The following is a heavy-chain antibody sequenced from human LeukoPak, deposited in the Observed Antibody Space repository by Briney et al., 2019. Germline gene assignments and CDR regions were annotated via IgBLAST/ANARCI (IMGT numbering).Heavy chain of an antibody. J-gene: IGHJ3*02. Sequence: GRSLRLSCAASGFTFSSYGMHWVRQAPGKGLEWVAVIWYDGSNKYYADSVKGRFTISRDNSKNTLYLQMNSLRAEDTAVYYCARDPRSGYCSGGSCYLPGADAFDIWGQGTMVTVSS. D-gene: IGHD2-15*01. CDR3: ARDPRSGYCSGGSCYLPGADAFDI. V-gene: IGHV3-33*01. CDR1: GFTFSSYG. CDR2: IWYDGSNK.